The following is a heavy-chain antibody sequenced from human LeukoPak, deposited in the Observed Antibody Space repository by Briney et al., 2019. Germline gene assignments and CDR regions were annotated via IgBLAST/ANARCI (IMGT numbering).Heavy chain of an antibody. V-gene: IGHV3-48*03. J-gene: IGHJ3*02. CDR1: GFTFSSYE. CDR3: ARDTYFGSGDDAFDI. Sequence: GGSLRLSCAASGFTFSSYEMNWVRQAPGKGLEWVSYISVSGNTIYYADSVKGRSTISRDNAKNSLYLQMNSLRAEDTAFYYCARDTYFGSGDDAFDIWGQGTMVTVSS. CDR2: ISVSGNTI. D-gene: IGHD3-10*01.